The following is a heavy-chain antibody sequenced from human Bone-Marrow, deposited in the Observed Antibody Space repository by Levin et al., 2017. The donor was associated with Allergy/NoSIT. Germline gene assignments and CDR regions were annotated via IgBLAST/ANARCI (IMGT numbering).Heavy chain of an antibody. CDR3: ARTLITWSATDAFDI. V-gene: IGHV1-46*01. J-gene: IGHJ3*02. D-gene: IGHD3-3*01. CDR2: INPGRGGT. Sequence: ASVKVSCKASGYTFTNYYIHWVRQAPGQGLEWLGMINPGRGGTDYAQKFQGRVTLARDTSSSTVYMGLSSLRFEDTAVYYCARTLITWSATDAFDIWGQGTLVTVSS. CDR1: GYTFTNYY.